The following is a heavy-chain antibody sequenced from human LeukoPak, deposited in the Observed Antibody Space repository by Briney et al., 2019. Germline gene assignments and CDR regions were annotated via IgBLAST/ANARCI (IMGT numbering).Heavy chain of an antibody. Sequence: ASVKVSCKASGGTFSSYAISWVRQAPGQGLEWMGWISAYNGNTNYAQKLQGRVTMTTDTSTSTAYMELRSLRSDDTAVYYCARDGMGGSADYWGQGTLVTVSS. CDR3: ARDGMGGSADY. V-gene: IGHV1-18*01. J-gene: IGHJ4*02. CDR2: ISAYNGNT. D-gene: IGHD3-10*01. CDR1: GGTFSSYA.